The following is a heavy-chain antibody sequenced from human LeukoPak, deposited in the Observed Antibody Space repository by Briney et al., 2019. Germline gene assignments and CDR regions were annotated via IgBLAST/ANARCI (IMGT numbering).Heavy chain of an antibody. CDR2: INPRGGST. J-gene: IGHJ6*02. D-gene: IGHD6-6*01. Sequence: ASVKVSCKASGYTFISYYMHWARQAPGQGLEWMGLINPRGGSTSYAQKFRGRVTMTRDTSTSTVYMELSSLRSEDTAVYYCARDRSIAAPRTGMDVWGQGTTVTVSS. CDR3: ARDRSIAAPRTGMDV. V-gene: IGHV1-46*01. CDR1: GYTFISYY.